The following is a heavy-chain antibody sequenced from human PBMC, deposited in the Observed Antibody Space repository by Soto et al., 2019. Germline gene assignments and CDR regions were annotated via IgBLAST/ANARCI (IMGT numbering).Heavy chain of an antibody. CDR3: GRGVGAAPGQYFDY. Sequence: EVQLVESGGGLFQPGGSLRLSCAASGFTFNRYWMHWVRQAPGKGLMWVSRINTDGSGTAYADSVKGRFTISRDNARDTQILQMNSMTVEATAVYYCGRGVGAAPGQYFDYWGQGALVTVSS. D-gene: IGHD1-26*01. CDR2: INTDGSGT. CDR1: GFTFNRYW. J-gene: IGHJ4*02. V-gene: IGHV3-74*01.